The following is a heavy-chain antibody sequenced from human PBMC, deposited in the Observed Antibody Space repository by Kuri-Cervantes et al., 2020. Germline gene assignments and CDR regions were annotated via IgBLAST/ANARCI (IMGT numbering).Heavy chain of an antibody. CDR3: ASRTDYGDLADAFDI. Sequence: SETLSLTCTVSGGSISSSSYYWGWIRQPPGKGLEWSGSIYYSGSTYYNPSLKSRVTISVDTSKNQFSLKLSSVTAADTAVYYCASRTDYGDLADAFDIWGQGTMVTVSS. V-gene: IGHV4-39*01. CDR2: IYYSGST. J-gene: IGHJ3*02. D-gene: IGHD4-17*01. CDR1: GGSISSSSYY.